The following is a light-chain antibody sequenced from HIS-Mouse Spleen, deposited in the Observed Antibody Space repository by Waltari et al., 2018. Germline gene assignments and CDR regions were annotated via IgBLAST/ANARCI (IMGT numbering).Light chain of an antibody. V-gene: IGLV2-14*03. CDR1: RSDVGGYNY. CDR3: SSYTSSSFNVV. CDR2: DVS. J-gene: IGLJ2*01. Sequence: QSALTQPASVSGSPGQSITISCTGTRSDVGGYNYASSYQQHPGKAPKRMSYDVSNRPSGVSNRFSGSKSGNTASLTISGLQAEDEADYYCSSYTSSSFNVVFGGGTKLTVL.